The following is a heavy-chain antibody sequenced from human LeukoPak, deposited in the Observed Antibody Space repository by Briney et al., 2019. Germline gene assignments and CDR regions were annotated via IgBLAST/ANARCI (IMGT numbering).Heavy chain of an antibody. V-gene: IGHV3-53*01. D-gene: IGHD3-22*01. CDR2: IYSGDST. Sequence: PGGSLRLSCAASGFTVSSNYMSWVRQAPGKGLEWVSVIYSGDSTYYADSVKGRFTISRDNSKNTLYLQMNSLRAEDTAVYYCASLPPLYYDSSGYSYWGQGTLVTVSS. CDR1: GFTVSSNY. J-gene: IGHJ4*02. CDR3: ASLPPLYYDSSGYSY.